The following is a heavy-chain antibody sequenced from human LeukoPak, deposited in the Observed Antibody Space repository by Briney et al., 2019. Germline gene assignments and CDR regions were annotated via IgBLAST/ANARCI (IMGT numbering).Heavy chain of an antibody. CDR2: ISYDGSNK. CDR1: GFTFSSYG. Sequence: PGGSLRLSCAASGFTFSSYGMHWVRQAPGKGLEWVAVISYDGSNKYYADSVKGRFTISRDNSKNTLYLQMNSLRAEDTAVYYRANFQVTTVFHYWGQGTLVTVSS. J-gene: IGHJ4*02. D-gene: IGHD4-17*01. V-gene: IGHV3-30*18. CDR3: ANFQVTTVFHY.